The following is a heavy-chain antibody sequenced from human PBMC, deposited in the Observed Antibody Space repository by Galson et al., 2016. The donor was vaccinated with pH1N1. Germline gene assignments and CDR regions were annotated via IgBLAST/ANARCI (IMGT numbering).Heavy chain of an antibody. CDR2: GSVK. CDR3: ARKVGDY. Sequence: GSVKYYIDSVKGRFTISRDNAKNSLYLQMNSLRAEDTAVYYCARKVGDYWGQGTLVTVSS. J-gene: IGHJ4*02. V-gene: IGHV3-7*01.